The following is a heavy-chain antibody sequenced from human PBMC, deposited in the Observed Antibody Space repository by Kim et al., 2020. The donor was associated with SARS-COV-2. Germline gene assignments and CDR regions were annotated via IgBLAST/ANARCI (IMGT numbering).Heavy chain of an antibody. Sequence: GGSLRLSCAASGFTFSDYYMSWIRQAPGKGLEWVSYISSSSSYTNYADSVKGRFTISRDNAKNSLYLQMNSLRAEDTAVYYCARGGQLVPFDYWGQGTLVTVSS. CDR1: GFTFSDYY. V-gene: IGHV3-11*05. D-gene: IGHD6-13*01. J-gene: IGHJ4*02. CDR3: ARGGQLVPFDY. CDR2: ISSSSSYT.